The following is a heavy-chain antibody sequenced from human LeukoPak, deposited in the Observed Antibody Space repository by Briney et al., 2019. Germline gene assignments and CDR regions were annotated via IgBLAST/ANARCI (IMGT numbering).Heavy chain of an antibody. CDR2: IYTSGST. CDR1: GGSISSYY. CDR3: ARVLHDFWSGYRDYFDY. J-gene: IGHJ4*02. Sequence: PSETMSLTCTVSGGSISSYYWSWIRQPAGKGLEWIGRIYTSGSTNYNHALKSRVTMSVDTSKNQFSLKLSSVTAADTAVYYCARVLHDFWSGYRDYFDYWGQGTLVTVSS. D-gene: IGHD3-3*01. V-gene: IGHV4-4*07.